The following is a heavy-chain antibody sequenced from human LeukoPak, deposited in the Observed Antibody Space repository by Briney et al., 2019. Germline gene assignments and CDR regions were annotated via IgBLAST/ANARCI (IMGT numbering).Heavy chain of an antibody. CDR2: IIPIFGTA. CDR1: GYTFTTYG. J-gene: IGHJ4*02. Sequence: SVKVSCKTSGYTFTTYGITWVRQAPGQGLEWMGGIIPIFGTANYAQKFQGRVTITADKSTSTAYMELSSLRSEDTAVYYCARDSNWNDPSAIDYWGQGTLVTVSS. D-gene: IGHD1-1*01. CDR3: ARDSNWNDPSAIDY. V-gene: IGHV1-69*06.